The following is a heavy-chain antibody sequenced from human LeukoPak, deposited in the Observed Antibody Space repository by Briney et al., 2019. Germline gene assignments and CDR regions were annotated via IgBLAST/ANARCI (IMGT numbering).Heavy chain of an antibody. CDR1: GFTFSSYA. Sequence: GGSLRLSCAASGFTFSSYAMHWVRQAPGKGLEYVSAISSNGGSTYYANSVKGRLTISRDNSKNTLYLQMGSLRAEDMAVYYCARIAAAMDSVADDYWGQGTLVTVSS. CDR2: ISSNGGST. V-gene: IGHV3-64*01. CDR3: ARIAAAMDSVADDY. J-gene: IGHJ4*02. D-gene: IGHD6-13*01.